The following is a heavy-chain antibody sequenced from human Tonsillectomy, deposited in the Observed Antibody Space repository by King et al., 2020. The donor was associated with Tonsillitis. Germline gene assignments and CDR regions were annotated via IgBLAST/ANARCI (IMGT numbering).Heavy chain of an antibody. D-gene: IGHD3-22*01. V-gene: IGHV3-48*03. CDR3: AGDWYYYDSSGYRAFDY. CDR2: ISSSGSTI. Sequence: VQLVESGGGLVQPGGSLRLSCAASGFTFSSYEMNWVRQAPGKGLEWVSYISSSGSTIYYADSVKGRFTISRDNAKNSLYLQMNSLRAEDTAVYYCAGDWYYYDSSGYRAFDYWGQGTLVTVSS. CDR1: GFTFSSYE. J-gene: IGHJ4*02.